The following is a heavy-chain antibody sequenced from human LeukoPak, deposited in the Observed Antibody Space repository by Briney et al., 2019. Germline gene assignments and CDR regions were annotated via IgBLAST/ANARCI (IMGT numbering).Heavy chain of an antibody. CDR3: AKDLSSYCSAGSCYPNWLDP. V-gene: IGHV3-30*02. D-gene: IGHD2-15*01. CDR2: IRYDGGNK. CDR1: GFTFSSFG. Sequence: GESLKISCAASGFTFSSFGVHWVRQAPGKGREWGAFIRYDGGNKHYGDSVKGRFTISRDNSRNTLYLQMNSLRAEDTAVYYCAKDLSSYCSAGSCYPNWLDPWGQGTLVTVSS. J-gene: IGHJ5*02.